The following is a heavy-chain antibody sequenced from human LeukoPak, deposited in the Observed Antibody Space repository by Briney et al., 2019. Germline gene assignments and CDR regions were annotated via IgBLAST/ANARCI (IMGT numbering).Heavy chain of an antibody. Sequence: SETLSLTCTVSGGSISSGSYYWSWIRQPAGKGLEWIGRIYTSGSTNYNPSLKSRVTISVDTSKNQFSLKLSSVTAADTAVYYCARQDLIFGVANFDYWGQGTLVTVSS. J-gene: IGHJ4*02. CDR2: IYTSGST. CDR3: ARQDLIFGVANFDY. D-gene: IGHD3-3*01. CDR1: GGSISSGSYY. V-gene: IGHV4-61*02.